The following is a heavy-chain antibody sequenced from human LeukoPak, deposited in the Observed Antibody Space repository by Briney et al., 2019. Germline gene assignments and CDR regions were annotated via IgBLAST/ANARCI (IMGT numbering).Heavy chain of an antibody. J-gene: IGHJ4*02. D-gene: IGHD3-3*01. Sequence: QPGGSLRLSCAASGFTFSSYAMSWVRQAPGKGLEWVSAISGSGGSTYYADSVKGRFTISRDNSKNTPYLQMNSLRAEDTAVYYCAKGQRITIFGVVDYFDYWGQGTLVAVSS. V-gene: IGHV3-23*01. CDR2: ISGSGGST. CDR1: GFTFSSYA. CDR3: AKGQRITIFGVVDYFDY.